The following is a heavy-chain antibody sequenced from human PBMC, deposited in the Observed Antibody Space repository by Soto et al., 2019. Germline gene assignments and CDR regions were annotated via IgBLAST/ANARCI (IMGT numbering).Heavy chain of an antibody. CDR3: AREGYSSTWSNLLDRSGLDV. D-gene: IGHD6-13*01. CDR2: ISAYNGNT. V-gene: IGHV1-18*04. J-gene: IGHJ6*02. Sequence: ASVKVSCKTPGYTFASHGISWVRQAPGQGLEWMGWISAYNGNTNYAQKVQGRVTMTTDTSTSTVYMELRSLRSDDTAVYYCAREGYSSTWSNLLDRSGLDVWGQGTTVTVSS. CDR1: GYTFASHG.